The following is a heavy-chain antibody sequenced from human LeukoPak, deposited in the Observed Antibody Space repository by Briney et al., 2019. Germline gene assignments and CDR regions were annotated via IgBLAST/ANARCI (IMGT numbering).Heavy chain of an antibody. CDR1: GGSISSYY. J-gene: IGHJ4*02. CDR2: IYYSGDA. V-gene: IGHV4-59*12. Sequence: SETLSLTCTVSGGSISSYYWSWIRQPPGKGLDWIGYIYYSGDANYNPSLKSRVTISIDTSKNQFSLKLSSVSAADTAVYYCARLNYDTSGYYASALDYWGQGTLVTVSS. CDR3: ARLNYDTSGYYASALDY. D-gene: IGHD3-22*01.